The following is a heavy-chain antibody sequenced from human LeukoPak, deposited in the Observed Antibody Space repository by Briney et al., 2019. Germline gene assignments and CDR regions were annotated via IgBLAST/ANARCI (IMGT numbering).Heavy chain of an antibody. V-gene: IGHV3-43*01. J-gene: IGHJ4*02. CDR3: AKGTHSRVVLPADIDY. Sequence: SGGSLRLSCAASGFTFDAYTMHWVRQAPGKGLEWVSLISWDGGSTYYADSVQGRFTISRDNSKDSLYLQMNSLRNEDTALYYCAKGTHSRVVLPADIDYWGQGTLVTVSS. CDR2: ISWDGGST. CDR1: GFTFDAYT. D-gene: IGHD2-2*02.